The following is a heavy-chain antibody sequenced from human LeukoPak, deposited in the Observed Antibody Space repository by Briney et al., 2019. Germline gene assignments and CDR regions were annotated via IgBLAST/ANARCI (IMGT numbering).Heavy chain of an antibody. J-gene: IGHJ4*02. Sequence: GASVKVSCKASGYTFTSYYMHWVRQAPGQGLEWMGIINPSGGSTSYAQKFQGRVTMTRVTSTSTVYMELSSLRSEDTAVYYCARDLVRYYDSSGYYSLHYWGQGTLVTVSS. V-gene: IGHV1-46*01. CDR1: GYTFTSYY. CDR3: ARDLVRYYDSSGYYSLHY. CDR2: INPSGGST. D-gene: IGHD3-22*01.